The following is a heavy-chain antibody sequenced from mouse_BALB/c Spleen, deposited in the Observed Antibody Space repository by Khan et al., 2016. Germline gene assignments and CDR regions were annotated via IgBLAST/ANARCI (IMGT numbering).Heavy chain of an antibody. Sequence: VQLQESGAELAKPGASVKMSCKASGYTFTSYWMHWVKQRPGQGLEWIGYINPSTGYTEYNQKFKDKATLTADKSSSTAYMQLSSLTSEDSAVXYCATSYYYGSSYYAMDYWGQGTSVTVSS. V-gene: IGHV1-7*01. CDR1: GYTFTSYW. J-gene: IGHJ4*01. D-gene: IGHD1-1*01. CDR3: ATSYYYGSSYYAMDY. CDR2: INPSTGYT.